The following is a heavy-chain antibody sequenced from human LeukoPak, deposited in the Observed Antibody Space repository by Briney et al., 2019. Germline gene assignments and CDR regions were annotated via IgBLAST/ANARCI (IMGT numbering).Heavy chain of an antibody. CDR1: GFTFSSYG. Sequence: PGGSLRLSCAASGFTFSSYGMHWVRQAPGKGLEWLAVISYDGSQKFYEDSVKGRFTISRDNAKNTLYLQMNSLRAEDTAVYYCARGTVLLWFGVDYWGQGTLVTVSS. CDR2: ISYDGSQK. D-gene: IGHD3-10*01. CDR3: ARGTVLLWFGVDY. J-gene: IGHJ4*02. V-gene: IGHV3-30*03.